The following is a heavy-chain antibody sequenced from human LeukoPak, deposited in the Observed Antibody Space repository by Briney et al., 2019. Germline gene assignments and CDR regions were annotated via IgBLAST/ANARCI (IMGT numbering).Heavy chain of an antibody. J-gene: IGHJ4*02. CDR3: ARDRYYYDSSGYRFDY. V-gene: IGHV4-61*02. D-gene: IGHD3-22*01. Sequence: SETLSLTCTVSGGSISSGGYYWSWIRQPAGKGLEWIGRIYTSGSTNYNPSLKSRVTMSVDTSKNQFSLKLSSVTAADTAVYYCARDRYYYDSSGYRFDYWGQGTLVTVSS. CDR2: IYTSGST. CDR1: GGSISSGGYY.